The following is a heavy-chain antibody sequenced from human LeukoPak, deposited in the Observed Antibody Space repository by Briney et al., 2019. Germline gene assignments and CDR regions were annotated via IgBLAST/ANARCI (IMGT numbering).Heavy chain of an antibody. CDR3: VRQMTRFWFDP. V-gene: IGHV3-7*01. D-gene: IGHD3-9*01. J-gene: IGHJ5*02. Sequence: GGSLRLSCAASGFTFSLYWMTWVRQSPGKGLEWVDDINPDGTQKYSVDALKGRFTISRDNAKNSLFLHLNSLRVDDTATYYCVRQMTRFWFDPWGQGTRVTVSS. CDR2: INPDGTQK. CDR1: GFTFSLYW.